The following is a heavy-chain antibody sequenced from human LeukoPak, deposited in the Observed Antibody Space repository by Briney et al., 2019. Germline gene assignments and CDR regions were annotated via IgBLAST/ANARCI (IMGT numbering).Heavy chain of an antibody. CDR1: GFTFSSYW. V-gene: IGHV3-7*01. Sequence: GGSLRLSCAASGFTFSSYWMSWVRQAPGKGLEWVANIKQDGSNKYYADSVKGRFTISRDNSKNTLYLQMNSLRAEDTAVYYCAKDGLLRPLDYWGQGTLVTVSS. J-gene: IGHJ4*02. D-gene: IGHD1-26*01. CDR2: IKQDGSNK. CDR3: AKDGLLRPLDY.